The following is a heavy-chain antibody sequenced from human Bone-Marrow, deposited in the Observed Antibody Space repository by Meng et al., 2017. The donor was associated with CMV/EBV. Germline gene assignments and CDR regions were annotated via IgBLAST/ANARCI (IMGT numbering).Heavy chain of an antibody. Sequence: SVKVSCKASGGTFSSHAISWVRQAPGQGLEWMGRIIPILGIANYAQKFQGRVTITADKSTSTAYMELSSLRSEDTAVYYCARVLVGYGMDVWGQGTTVTVSS. CDR3: ARVLVGYGMDV. CDR2: IIPILGIA. CDR1: GGTFSSHA. D-gene: IGHD1-26*01. V-gene: IGHV1-69*04. J-gene: IGHJ6*02.